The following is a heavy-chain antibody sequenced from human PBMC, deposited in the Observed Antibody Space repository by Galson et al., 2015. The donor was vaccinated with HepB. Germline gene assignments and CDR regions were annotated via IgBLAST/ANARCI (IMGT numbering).Heavy chain of an antibody. CDR1: GFTFSSYE. CDR3: ATEIITYYDILTGYSPLDY. V-gene: IGHV3-48*03. Sequence: SLRLSCAASGFTFSSYEMNWVRQAPGKGLEWVSYISSSGSTIYYADSVKGRFTISRDNAKNSLYLQMNSLRAEDTAVYYCATEIITYYDILTGYSPLDYWGQGTLVTVSS. CDR2: ISSSGSTI. D-gene: IGHD3-9*01. J-gene: IGHJ4*02.